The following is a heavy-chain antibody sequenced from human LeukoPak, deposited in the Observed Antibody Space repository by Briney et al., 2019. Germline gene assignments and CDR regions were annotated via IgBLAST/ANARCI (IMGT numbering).Heavy chain of an antibody. Sequence: GGSLRLSCAASGFTFSNYWMNWVRQVPGKGLMWVSRMSSDGSSTNYADSVKGRFTISRDNAKNTLYLQMNSLRVEDTAVYYCARSLSNTVRGVGDYWGQGTLVTVSS. CDR2: MSSDGSST. J-gene: IGHJ4*02. V-gene: IGHV3-74*01. D-gene: IGHD3-10*01. CDR1: GFTFSNYW. CDR3: ARSLSNTVRGVGDY.